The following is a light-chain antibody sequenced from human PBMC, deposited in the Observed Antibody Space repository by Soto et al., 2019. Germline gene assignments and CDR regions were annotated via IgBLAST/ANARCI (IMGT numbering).Light chain of an antibody. CDR3: SSYTSTSTVV. V-gene: IGLV2-14*01. J-gene: IGLJ2*01. CDR2: EVT. Sequence: QSALTQPASVSGSLGQSITISCTGTSSDVGGYNYVSWYQQHPGKDPKVVIFEVTYRPSGVSSRFSGSKSGNTASLTVSGLQAEDEGDYHCSSYTSTSTVVFGGGTKLTVL. CDR1: SSDVGGYNY.